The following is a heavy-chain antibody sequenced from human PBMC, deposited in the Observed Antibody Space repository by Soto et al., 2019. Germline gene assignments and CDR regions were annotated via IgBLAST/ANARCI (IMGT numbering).Heavy chain of an antibody. CDR3: ASNYLYYYGSGNTNYYGMDV. CDR1: NYTFANYN. V-gene: IGHV1-18*01. D-gene: IGHD3-10*01. CDR2: ISTYPSDT. J-gene: IGHJ6*02. Sequence: ASVKVSCKASNYTFANYNINWVRQAPGQGLEWMGWISTYPSDTNYVQKFQGRLTMTTDTSTSTAYMELRRLRSDDTAVYYCASNYLYYYGSGNTNYYGMDVWGQGTTVTVSS.